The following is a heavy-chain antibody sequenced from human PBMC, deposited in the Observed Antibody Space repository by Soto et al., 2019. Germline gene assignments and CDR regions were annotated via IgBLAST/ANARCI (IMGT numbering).Heavy chain of an antibody. D-gene: IGHD3-22*01. CDR2: INPNSGGT. Sequence: ASVKVSCKASGYTFTGYYMHWVRQAPGQGLEWMGWINPNSGGTNYAQKFQGWVTMTRDTSISTAYMELSRLRSDDTAVYYCALEAYDSSGYEAVGWFDPWGQGTLVTVSS. CDR3: ALEAYDSSGYEAVGWFDP. V-gene: IGHV1-2*04. CDR1: GYTFTGYY. J-gene: IGHJ5*02.